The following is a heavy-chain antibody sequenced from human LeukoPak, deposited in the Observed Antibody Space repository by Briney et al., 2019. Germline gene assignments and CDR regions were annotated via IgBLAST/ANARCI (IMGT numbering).Heavy chain of an antibody. CDR2: ISSSSSTI. V-gene: IGHV3-48*01. Sequence: GGSLRLSCAASGFTFSSYSMNWVRQAPGKGLEWVSYISSSSSTIYYADSVKGRFTISIDNAKNSLYLQMNSLRAEDTAVYYCARDLPVAGTGRRVLYFDYWGQGTLVTVSS. D-gene: IGHD6-19*01. CDR1: GFTFSSYS. CDR3: ARDLPVAGTGRRVLYFDY. J-gene: IGHJ4*02.